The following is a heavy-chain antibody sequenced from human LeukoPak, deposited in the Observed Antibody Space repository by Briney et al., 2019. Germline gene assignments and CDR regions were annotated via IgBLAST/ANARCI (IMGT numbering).Heavy chain of an antibody. CDR3: ARHYYGSGSYLSWFDP. CDR1: GGSISSYY. CDR2: IYYSGST. Sequence: PSETLSLTCTVSGGSISSYYWSWIRQPPGKGLEWIGYIYYSGSTNYNPSLKSRVTISVDTSKNQFSLKLSSVTAADTAVSYCARHYYGSGSYLSWFDPWGQGTLVTVSS. D-gene: IGHD3-10*01. J-gene: IGHJ5*02. V-gene: IGHV4-59*08.